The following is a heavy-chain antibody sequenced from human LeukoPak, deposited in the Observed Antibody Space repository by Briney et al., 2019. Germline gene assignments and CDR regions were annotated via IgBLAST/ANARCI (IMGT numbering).Heavy chain of an antibody. D-gene: IGHD5-12*01. V-gene: IGHV4-30-4*08. CDR3: ARENSGYDSYYFDY. Sequence: SETLSLTCTVSGGSISSGDYYWSWICQPPGKGLEWIGYIYYSGSTYYNPSLKSRVTISVDTSKNQFSLKLSSVTAADTAVYYCARENSGYDSYYFDYWGQGTLVTVSS. J-gene: IGHJ4*02. CDR2: IYYSGST. CDR1: GGSISSGDYY.